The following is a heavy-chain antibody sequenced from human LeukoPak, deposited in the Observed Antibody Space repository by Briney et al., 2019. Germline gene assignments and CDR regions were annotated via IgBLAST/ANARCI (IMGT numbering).Heavy chain of an antibody. J-gene: IGHJ5*02. CDR2: ISNYFGVT. CDR3: ARDSDYSGNGNGDWFDP. CDR1: GFRFTSFG. V-gene: IGHV1-18*04. Sequence: ASVKVSCKASGFRFTSFGVSWVRQAPGQGLEWMGWISNYFGVTHYAEKFEDRVTMTIDTSTATAYMESRSLSYDDTAIYYCARDSDYSGNGNGDWFDPGGQGTVVTVSS. D-gene: IGHD4-11*01.